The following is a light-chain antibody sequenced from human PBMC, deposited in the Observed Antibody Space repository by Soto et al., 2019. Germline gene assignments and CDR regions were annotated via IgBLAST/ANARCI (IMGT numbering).Light chain of an antibody. Sequence: EIVLTQSPGTLSLPPGERATLSCRASQSVSSSFLAWYQQKPGQAPRLLIYGASSRATGIPDRFSGSGSGTDFTLTISRLEPEDVAVYYCQQYSSSPLTFGGGTKVEIK. CDR2: GAS. CDR1: QSVSSSF. V-gene: IGKV3-20*01. CDR3: QQYSSSPLT. J-gene: IGKJ4*01.